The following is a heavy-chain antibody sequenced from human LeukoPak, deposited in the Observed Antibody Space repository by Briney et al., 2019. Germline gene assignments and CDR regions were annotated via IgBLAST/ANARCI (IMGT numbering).Heavy chain of an antibody. D-gene: IGHD6-19*01. CDR1: GFTFSRYN. Sequence: GGSLRLSCAGSGFTFSRYNMNWFRQAPGKGLERVSSISSRSSYIFYADSVKGRFTIPRDNAKNSLYLQMNSLGAEDTAVYYCARDAQWLVPEGYYYYMDVWGKGTTVTVSS. J-gene: IGHJ6*03. CDR3: ARDAQWLVPEGYYYYMDV. CDR2: ISSRSSYI. V-gene: IGHV3-21*01.